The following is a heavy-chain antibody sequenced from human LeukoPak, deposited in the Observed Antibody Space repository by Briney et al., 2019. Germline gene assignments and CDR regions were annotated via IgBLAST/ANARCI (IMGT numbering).Heavy chain of an antibody. CDR3: ARGLGPAAIWTLDY. D-gene: IGHD2-2*02. J-gene: IGHJ4*02. CDR1: GFTFSSYA. CDR2: ISYDGSNK. Sequence: GGSLRLSCAASGFTFSSYAMHWVRQAPGKGLEWVAVISYDGSNKYYADSVKGRFTISRDNSKNTLYLQMNSLRAEDTAVYYCARGLGPAAIWTLDYWGQGTLVTVSS. V-gene: IGHV3-30-3*01.